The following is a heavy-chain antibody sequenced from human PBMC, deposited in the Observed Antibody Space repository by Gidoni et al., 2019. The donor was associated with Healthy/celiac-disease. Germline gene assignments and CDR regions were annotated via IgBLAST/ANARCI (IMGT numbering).Heavy chain of an antibody. J-gene: IGHJ4*02. CDR2: ISSSSSYI. Sequence: EVQLVESGGGLVKPGGSLRRSCAASGFTFSSYRMNWVRQAPGKGLEWVSSISSSSSYIYYADSVKGRFTISRDNAKNSLYLQMNSLRAEDTAVYYCASGAGTGFDYWGQGTLVTVSS. CDR1: GFTFSSYR. V-gene: IGHV3-21*01. D-gene: IGHD6-13*01. CDR3: ASGAGTGFDY.